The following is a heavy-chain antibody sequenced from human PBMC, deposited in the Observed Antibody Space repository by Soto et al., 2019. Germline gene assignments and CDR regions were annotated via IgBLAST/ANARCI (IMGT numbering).Heavy chain of an antibody. CDR1: GYTFTSYG. CDR2: ISAYNGNT. CDR3: ARDLSGDSSGKITPGIFDY. Sequence: ASVKVSCKASGYTFTSYGISWVRQAPGQGLEWMGWISAYNGNTNYAQKLQGRVTMTTDTSTSTAYMELRSLRSDDTAVYYCARDLSGDSSGKITPGIFDYWGQGTLVTVSS. J-gene: IGHJ4*02. D-gene: IGHD6-19*01. V-gene: IGHV1-18*04.